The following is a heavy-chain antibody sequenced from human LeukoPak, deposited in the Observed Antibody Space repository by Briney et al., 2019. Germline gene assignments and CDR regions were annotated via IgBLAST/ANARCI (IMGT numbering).Heavy chain of an antibody. Sequence: SGPTLATPTHPLTLTCTSSGISLTNSHVKVCCFRQLPGKVLAWIAHTNWDDQKVYSPSLQSRLSIPKDTSKSQVVLTMANVDPVDTATYYCAHSRDSSGYQYRYWFAPWGQGNLVSVSS. CDR3: AHSRDSSGYQYRYWFAP. V-gene: IGHV2-5*02. CDR2: TNWDDQK. J-gene: IGHJ5*02. D-gene: IGHD3-22*01. CDR1: GISLTNSHVK.